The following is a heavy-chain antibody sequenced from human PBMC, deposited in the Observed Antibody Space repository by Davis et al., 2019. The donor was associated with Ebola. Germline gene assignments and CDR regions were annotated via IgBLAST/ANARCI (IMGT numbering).Heavy chain of an antibody. CDR2: ISGSSSTK. J-gene: IGHJ4*02. CDR1: GFTFGDYN. CDR3: ARAGITMIVVVPSFDY. V-gene: IGHV3-48*01. D-gene: IGHD3-22*01. Sequence: PGGSLRLSCAASGFTFGDYNMNWVRQAPGKGLEWVSCISGSSSTKYYADSVKGRFTISRDNSKNTLYLQMNSLRAEDTAVYYCARAGITMIVVVPSFDYWGQGTLVTVSS.